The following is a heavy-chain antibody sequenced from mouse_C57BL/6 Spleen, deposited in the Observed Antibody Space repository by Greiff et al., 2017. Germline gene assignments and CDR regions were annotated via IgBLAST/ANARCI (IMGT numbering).Heavy chain of an antibody. D-gene: IGHD1-1*01. CDR3: ARDGSSYSDY. J-gene: IGHJ2*01. CDR2: ISYDGSN. V-gene: IGHV3-6*01. Sequence: EVQLQQSGPGLVKPSQSLSLTCSVTGYYITSGYYWIWLRPFPGNKLVWLGSISYDGSNNYHPSLKNRISITRYTSKNQLFLKLNSVTTEDTATYYCARDGSSYSDYWGQGTTLTVSS. CDR1: GYYITSGYY.